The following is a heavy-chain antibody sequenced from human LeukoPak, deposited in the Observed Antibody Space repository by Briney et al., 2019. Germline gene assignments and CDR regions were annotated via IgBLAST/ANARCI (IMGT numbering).Heavy chain of an antibody. CDR1: GFTFSSYW. D-gene: IGHD2/OR15-2a*01. CDR3: ASLYASGLFKVDY. V-gene: IGHV3-74*01. J-gene: IGHJ4*02. CDR2: INSDGSST. Sequence: GSLRLSCAASGFTFSSYWMHWVRQAPGKGLVWVSRINSDGSSTSYADSVKGRFTISRDNAKNTLYLQMNSLRAEDTAVYYCASLYASGLFKVDYWGQGTLVTVSS.